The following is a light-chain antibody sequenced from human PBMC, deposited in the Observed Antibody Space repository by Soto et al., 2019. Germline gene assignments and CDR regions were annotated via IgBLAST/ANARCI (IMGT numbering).Light chain of an antibody. CDR1: QSVSSK. Sequence: EIVMTQSPATLSVSPGEGATLSCRASQSVSSKLAWYQQKPGQAPRLLIYGASTRATGIPARFSGSEFGTEFALTISSLLSEDFAVYYCQQYDNWPFTFGPGTKVDIK. J-gene: IGKJ3*01. V-gene: IGKV3-15*01. CDR2: GAS. CDR3: QQYDNWPFT.